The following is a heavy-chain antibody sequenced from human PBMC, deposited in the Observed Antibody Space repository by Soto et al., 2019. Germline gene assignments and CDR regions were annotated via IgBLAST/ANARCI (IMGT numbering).Heavy chain of an antibody. CDR3: ARWSYLDY. Sequence: GGSLRLSCAASGFSFGSYALSWVRQAPGKGLEWVSTISGSDGRTFYADSVKGRFSISRDTSQSTLYLQMNSLRADDTAMYYCARWSYLDYWGQGTLVTVSS. CDR2: ISGSDGRT. V-gene: IGHV3-23*01. D-gene: IGHD3-3*01. J-gene: IGHJ4*02. CDR1: GFSFGSYA.